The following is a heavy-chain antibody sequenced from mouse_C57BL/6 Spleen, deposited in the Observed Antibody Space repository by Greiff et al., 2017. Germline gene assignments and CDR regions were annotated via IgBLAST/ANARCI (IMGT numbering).Heavy chain of an antibody. CDR2: IYPGSGST. CDR1: GYTFTSYW. Sequence: QVQLQQPGAELVKPGASVKMSCTASGYTFTSYWITWVKQRPGHGLEWIGDIYPGSGSTNYNEKFKSKATLTVDTSSSTAYMQLSSLTSEDSAVYYCARVYYSSQYYFDDWGQGTTLTVSS. D-gene: IGHD1-1*01. CDR3: ARVYYSSQYYFDD. V-gene: IGHV1-55*01. J-gene: IGHJ2*01.